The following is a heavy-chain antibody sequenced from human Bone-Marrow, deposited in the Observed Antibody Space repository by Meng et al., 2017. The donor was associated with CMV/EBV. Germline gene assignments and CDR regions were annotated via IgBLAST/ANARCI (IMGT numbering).Heavy chain of an antibody. D-gene: IGHD6-13*01. CDR3: AREPGQLAGAHYYYYYGMDV. V-gene: IGHV3-53*05. CDR2: IYSGGST. J-gene: IGHJ6*02. CDR1: GFTVSSNY. Sequence: GGSLRLSCAASGFTVSSNYMSWVRQAPGKGLEWVSVIYSGGSTYYADSVKGRFTISRDNSKNTLYLQMNSLRAEDTAVYYCAREPGQLAGAHYYYYYGMDVWGQGTTVTVSS.